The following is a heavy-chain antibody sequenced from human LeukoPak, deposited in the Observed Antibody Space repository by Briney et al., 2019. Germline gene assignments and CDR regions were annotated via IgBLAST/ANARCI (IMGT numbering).Heavy chain of an antibody. J-gene: IGHJ4*02. V-gene: IGHV1-2*02. CDR3: ARVAGADRGHFDY. D-gene: IGHD2-15*01. Sequence: ASVKVSCKASGYTFTGYYMHWVRQAPGQGLEWMGWINPNSGGTNYAQKLQDRVTMTTDTSTSTAYMELRSLRSDDTAVYYCARVAGADRGHFDYWGQGTLVTVSS. CDR1: GYTFTGYY. CDR2: INPNSGGT.